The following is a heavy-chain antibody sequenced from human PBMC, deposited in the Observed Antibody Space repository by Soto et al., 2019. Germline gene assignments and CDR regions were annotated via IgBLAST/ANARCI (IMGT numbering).Heavy chain of an antibody. J-gene: IGHJ6*02. Sequence: GGSLRLSCAASGFTFSSYGMHWVRQAPGKGLGWVAVIWYDGSNKYYADSVKGRFTISRDNSKNTLYLQMNSLRAEDTAVYYCAREHEVGASLLWFYYYYGMDVWGQGTTVTVSS. CDR2: IWYDGSNK. D-gene: IGHD3-10*01. V-gene: IGHV3-33*01. CDR3: AREHEVGASLLWFYYYYGMDV. CDR1: GFTFSSYG.